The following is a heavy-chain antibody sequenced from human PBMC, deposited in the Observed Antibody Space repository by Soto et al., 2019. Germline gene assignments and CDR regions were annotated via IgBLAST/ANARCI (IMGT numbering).Heavy chain of an antibody. CDR2: IIPIFGTA. CDR1: GGTFSSYA. J-gene: IGHJ5*02. Sequence: QVQLVQSGAEVKKPGSSVKVSCKASGGTFSSYAISWVRQAPGQGLEWMGGIIPIFGTANYAQKFQGRVTITADKCTSTAYLELSSLRSEDPAVYYCARESTRMGLESDPWGQGTLVTVSS. D-gene: IGHD3-16*01. V-gene: IGHV1-69*06. CDR3: ARESTRMGLESDP.